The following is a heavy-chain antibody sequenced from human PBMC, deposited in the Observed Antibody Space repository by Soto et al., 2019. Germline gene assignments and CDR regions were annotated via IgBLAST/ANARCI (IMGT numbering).Heavy chain of an antibody. Sequence: GASVKVSCKASGYTFTGYYMHWVRQAPGQGLEWMGWINPNSGGTNYAQKFQGWATMTRDTSISTAYMELSRLRSDDTAVYYCARDVDTAMVEPYYYYGMDVWGQGTTVTVSS. D-gene: IGHD5-18*01. CDR1: GYTFTGYY. J-gene: IGHJ6*02. CDR2: INPNSGGT. V-gene: IGHV1-2*04. CDR3: ARDVDTAMVEPYYYYGMDV.